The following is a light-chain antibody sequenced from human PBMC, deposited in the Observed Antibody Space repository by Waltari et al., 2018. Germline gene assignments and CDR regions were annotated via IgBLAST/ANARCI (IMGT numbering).Light chain of an antibody. J-gene: IGLJ2*01. CDR3: CSYAGSYISVV. CDR1: SRDVGAYNH. V-gene: IGLV2-11*01. Sequence: QSALTQPRSVSGSPGQSVTISCPGTSRDVGAYNHVSWYQQHPGKVPKLMIYDVSKRPSGVPDRFSGSKSGNTASLTISGLQAEDEADYYCCSYAGSYISVVFGGGTKLTVL. CDR2: DVS.